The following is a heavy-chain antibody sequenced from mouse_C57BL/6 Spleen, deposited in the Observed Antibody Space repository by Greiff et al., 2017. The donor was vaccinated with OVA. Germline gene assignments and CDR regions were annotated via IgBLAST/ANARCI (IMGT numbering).Heavy chain of an antibody. CDR1: GFSLTSYA. CDR2: IWTGGGT. J-gene: IGHJ4*01. V-gene: IGHV2-9-1*01. CDR3: ARNRGSNPYYAMDY. Sequence: VQLQESGPGLVAPSQSLSITCTVSGFSLTSYAISWVRQPPGKGLEWLGVIWTGGGTNYNSALKSRLSISKDNSKSQVFLKMNSLQTDDTARYYCARNRGSNPYYAMDYWGQGTSVTVSS. D-gene: IGHD1-1*01.